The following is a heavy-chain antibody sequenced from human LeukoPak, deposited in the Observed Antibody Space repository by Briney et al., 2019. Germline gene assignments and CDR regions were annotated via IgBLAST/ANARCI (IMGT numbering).Heavy chain of an antibody. D-gene: IGHD6-13*01. CDR1: GGSTSSGSYY. V-gene: IGHV4-61*02. CDR2: IYTSGST. J-gene: IGHJ5*02. Sequence: SETLSLTCTVSGGSTSSGSYYWNWVRQPAGKGLEWIGRIYTSGSTNYNPSLKSRVAISLDTSKNQFSLKLSSVTAADTAVYYCARDRAAADNWFDPWGQGTLVTVSS. CDR3: ARDRAAADNWFDP.